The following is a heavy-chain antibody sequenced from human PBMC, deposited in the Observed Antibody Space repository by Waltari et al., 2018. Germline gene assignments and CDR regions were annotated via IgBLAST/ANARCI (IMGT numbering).Heavy chain of an antibody. D-gene: IGHD2-8*01. J-gene: IGHJ6*02. CDR3: ARDRRGFCTNGVCYDYYGMDV. Sequence: QVQLQESGPGLVKPSETLSLTCTVSGGSVSSGSYYRSWIRQPPGKGLEWIGYIYYSESTNYNPSLKRRVTISVDTSKNQFSLKLSSVTAADTAVYYCARDRRGFCTNGVCYDYYGMDVWGQGTTVTVSS. CDR2: IYYSEST. CDR1: GGSVSSGSYY. V-gene: IGHV4-61*01.